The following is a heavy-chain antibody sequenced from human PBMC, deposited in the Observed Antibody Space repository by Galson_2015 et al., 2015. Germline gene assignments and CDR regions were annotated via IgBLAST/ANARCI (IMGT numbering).Heavy chain of an antibody. D-gene: IGHD5-24*01. CDR3: AKGDRDGGPYYLDY. J-gene: IGHJ4*02. CDR1: GFTFSSYP. CDR2: ITGDGRIA. V-gene: IGHV3-23*01. Sequence: SLRLSCAGSGFTFSSYPMNWVRQAPGKGLEWVSAITGDGRIAGYADSVRGRFTISRDNSKNTLYLRMNSLRAEDTAVFYCAKGDRDGGPYYLDYSGQGILVPVSS.